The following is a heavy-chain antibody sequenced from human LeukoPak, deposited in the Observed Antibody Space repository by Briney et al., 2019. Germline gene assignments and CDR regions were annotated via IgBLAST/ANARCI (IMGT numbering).Heavy chain of an antibody. Sequence: ASVKVSGKASGYTFTGFYMHWWPRSPGLGLEWWGWLNPYIGGTNYEQKLQGRVTMTRDTSISTAYMELSRLRSDDTAVYYCARWGILYGSGSSDYWGQGTLVTVSS. J-gene: IGHJ4*02. CDR2: LNPYIGGT. D-gene: IGHD3-10*01. V-gene: IGHV1-2*02. CDR1: GYTFTGFY. CDR3: ARWGILYGSGSSDY.